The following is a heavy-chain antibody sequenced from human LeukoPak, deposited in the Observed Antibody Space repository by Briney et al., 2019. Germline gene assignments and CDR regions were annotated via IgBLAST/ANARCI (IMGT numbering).Heavy chain of an antibody. D-gene: IGHD6-13*01. CDR3: ARAGSSWYRDP. CDR2: INPNSGGT. Sequence: ASVKVSCKGSGYGFTGYYMHWVRQGPGQGLVWMGWINPNSGGTNYAQKFQGRVTMTRDTSISTAYMELSRLRSDDTAVYYCARAGSSWYRDPWGQGTLVTVSS. V-gene: IGHV1-2*02. J-gene: IGHJ5*02. CDR1: GYGFTGYY.